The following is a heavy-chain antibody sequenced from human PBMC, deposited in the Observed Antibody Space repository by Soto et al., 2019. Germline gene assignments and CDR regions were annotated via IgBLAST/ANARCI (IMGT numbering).Heavy chain of an antibody. D-gene: IGHD3-10*01. V-gene: IGHV4-34*01. J-gene: IGHJ6*03. CDR3: AREAGVRGVLNYYYYYYMDV. Sequence: SETLSLTCAVYGGSFSGYYWSWIRQPPGKGLEWIGEINHSGSTNYNPSLKSRVTISVDTSKNQFSLKLSSVTAADTAVYYCAREAGVRGVLNYYYYYYMDVWGKGTTVTVSS. CDR2: INHSGST. CDR1: GGSFSGYY.